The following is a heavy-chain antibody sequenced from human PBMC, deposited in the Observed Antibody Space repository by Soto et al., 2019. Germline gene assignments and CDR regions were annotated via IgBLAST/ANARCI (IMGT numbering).Heavy chain of an antibody. J-gene: IGHJ6*02. D-gene: IGHD1-7*01. V-gene: IGHV3-33*01. CDR3: ARDRTGTTLGMDV. CDR2: IWYDGSNK. CDR1: GFTFSSYG. Sequence: QVQLVESGGGVVQPGRSLRLSCAASGFTFSSYGMHWVRQAPGKGLEWVAVIWYDGSNKYYADSVKGRFTISRDNSKNTLYLQMNRLRAEDTAVYYCARDRTGTTLGMDVWGQGTTVTVSS.